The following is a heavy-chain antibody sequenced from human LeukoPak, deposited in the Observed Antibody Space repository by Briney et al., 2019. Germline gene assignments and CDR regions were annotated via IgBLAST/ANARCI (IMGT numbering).Heavy chain of an antibody. CDR3: ARDPPGYGYRVHLDY. J-gene: IGHJ4*02. CDR2: INSDGSST. CDR1: GFTFSSYW. Sequence: PGGSLRLSCAASGFTFSSYWMHWVRQAPGKGLVWVSRINSDGSSTSYADSVKGRFTISRDNAKNTLYLQMNSLRAEDTAVYYCARDPPGYGYRVHLDYWGQGSLVTVSS. V-gene: IGHV3-74*01. D-gene: IGHD5-18*01.